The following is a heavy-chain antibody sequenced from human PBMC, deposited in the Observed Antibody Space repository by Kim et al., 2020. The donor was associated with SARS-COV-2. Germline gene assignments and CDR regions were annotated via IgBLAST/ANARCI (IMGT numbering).Heavy chain of an antibody. J-gene: IGHJ4*02. D-gene: IGHD3-9*01. V-gene: IGHV4-30-2*04. Sequence: YYHPSLKSRVTISVDTSKNQFSLKLSSVTAADTAVYYCARAGLRYFEFDYWGQGTLVTVSS. CDR3: ARAGLRYFEFDY.